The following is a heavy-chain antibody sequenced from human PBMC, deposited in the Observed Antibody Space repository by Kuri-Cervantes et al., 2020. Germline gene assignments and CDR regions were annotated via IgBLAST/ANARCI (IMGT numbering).Heavy chain of an antibody. J-gene: IGHJ3*02. D-gene: IGHD3-3*01. V-gene: IGHV4-59*01. CDR3: ARLVGLGHYDFWSLRAYAFDI. CDR2: MFYSGST. CDR1: GASISTYY. Sequence: SETLSLTCTVSGASISTYYRSWIRQPPGRGLEWIAYMFYSGSTDYNPSLKSRVTISIDTSKNQFSLRLSSVTAADTAVYYCARLVGLGHYDFWSLRAYAFDIWGQGTMVTVSS.